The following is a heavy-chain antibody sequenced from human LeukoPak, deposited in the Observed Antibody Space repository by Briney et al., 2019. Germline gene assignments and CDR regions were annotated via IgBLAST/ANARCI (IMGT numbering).Heavy chain of an antibody. V-gene: IGHV4-59*01. D-gene: IGHD5-18*01. Sequence: SETLSLTCTVSGRSISSYYWSWIRQPPGKGLEWIGYIYYSGSTNYNPSLKSRVTISVDTSKNQFSLKLSSVTAADTAVYYCARVGGVDMGYSSDSFGAFDMWGQGTMVTVSS. J-gene: IGHJ3*02. CDR3: ARVGGVDMGYSSDSFGAFDM. CDR1: GRSISSYY. CDR2: IYYSGST.